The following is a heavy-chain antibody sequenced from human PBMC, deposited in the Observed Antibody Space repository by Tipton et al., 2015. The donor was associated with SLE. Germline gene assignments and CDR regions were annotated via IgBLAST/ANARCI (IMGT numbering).Heavy chain of an antibody. CDR2: ISSSSSYI. CDR3: AREDGYYYGSGSYSHY. Sequence: AVSGFTFSSYSMNWVRQAPGKGLEWVSSISSSSSYIYYADSVKGRFTISRDNAKNSLYLQMNSLRAEDTAVYYCAREDGYYYGSGSYSHYWGQGTLVTVSS. V-gene: IGHV3-21*01. D-gene: IGHD3-10*01. CDR1: GFTFSSYS. J-gene: IGHJ4*02.